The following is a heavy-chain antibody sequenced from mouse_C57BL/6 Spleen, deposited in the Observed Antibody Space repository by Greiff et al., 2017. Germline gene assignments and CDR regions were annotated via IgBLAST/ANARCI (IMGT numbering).Heavy chain of an antibody. CDR2: IYPGSGST. CDR1: GYTFTSYW. Sequence: VQLQQPGAELVKPGASVKMSCKASGYTFTSYWITWVKQRPGQGLEWIGDIYPGSGSTNYNEKFKSKATLTVDTSSSTAYMQLSSLTSEDSAVYYCARGGGTTVVDYFDYWGQGTTLTVSS. CDR3: ARGGGTTVVDYFDY. D-gene: IGHD1-1*01. J-gene: IGHJ2*01. V-gene: IGHV1-55*01.